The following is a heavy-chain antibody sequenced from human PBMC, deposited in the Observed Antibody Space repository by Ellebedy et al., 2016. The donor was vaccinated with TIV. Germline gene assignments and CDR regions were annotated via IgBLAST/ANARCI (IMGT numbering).Heavy chain of an antibody. CDR1: GFTFHSYG. J-gene: IGHJ5*02. D-gene: IGHD3-10*01. Sequence: PGGSLRLSCAASGFTFHSYGMHWVRQAPGKGLEWVTFIRYDGSDKYYADSVKGRFTVSRDNSKNTRTLQLNGLRPDDTAVYYCAKVLFAFGEFESPFDPWGQGTLVIVSS. V-gene: IGHV3-30*02. CDR2: IRYDGSDK. CDR3: AKVLFAFGEFESPFDP.